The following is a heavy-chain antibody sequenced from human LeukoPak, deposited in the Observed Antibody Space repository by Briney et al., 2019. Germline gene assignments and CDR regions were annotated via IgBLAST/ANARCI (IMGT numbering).Heavy chain of an antibody. V-gene: IGHV3-7*01. CDR1: GFTFSSYW. CDR3: ARGPRAVAGTGGGY. D-gene: IGHD6-19*01. CDR2: IKQDGSEK. Sequence: GGSLRLSCAASGFTFSSYWMSWVRQAPGKGLEGVANIKQDGSEKYYVDSVKGRFTISRDNAKNSLYLQMNSLRAEDTAVYYCARGPRAVAGTGGGYWGQGTLVTVSS. J-gene: IGHJ4*02.